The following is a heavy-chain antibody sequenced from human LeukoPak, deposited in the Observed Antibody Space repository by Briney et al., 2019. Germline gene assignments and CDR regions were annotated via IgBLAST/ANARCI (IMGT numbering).Heavy chain of an antibody. J-gene: IGHJ4*02. D-gene: IGHD2-2*01. CDR1: GFTFSSYW. Sequence: GGSLRLSCAASGFTFSSYWMSWVRQAPGKGLEWVGRIKSKTDGGTTDYAAPVKGRFTISRDDSKNTLYLQMNSLRAEDTAVYYCANHLACGSTSCPPFDYWGQGTLVTVSS. CDR2: IKSKTDGGTT. CDR3: ANHLACGSTSCPPFDY. V-gene: IGHV3-15*01.